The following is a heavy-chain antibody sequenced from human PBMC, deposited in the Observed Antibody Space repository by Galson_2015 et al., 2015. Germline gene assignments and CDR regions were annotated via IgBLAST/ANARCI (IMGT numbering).Heavy chain of an antibody. CDR1: GYNLTNYA. CDR3: AQGGLGATSKFDY. D-gene: IGHD1-26*01. CDR2: IDPGNGNT. J-gene: IGHJ4*02. V-gene: IGHV1-3*01. Sequence: SVKVSCKASGYNLTNYAIHWVRQAPGQRLEWMGWIDPGNGNTKYSQIFQGRVSITRDTSANMGYMELSGLRSEDTAVYYCAQGGLGATSKFDYWGQGTLVTVSS.